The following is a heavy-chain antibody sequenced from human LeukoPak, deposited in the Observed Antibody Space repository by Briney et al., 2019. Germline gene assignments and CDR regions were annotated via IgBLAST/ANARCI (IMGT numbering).Heavy chain of an antibody. CDR1: GFTFSSYW. V-gene: IGHV3-74*01. J-gene: IGHJ6*03. CDR2: INTDGSST. CDR3: ARVCYGSSWYADYYYYYYMDV. Sequence: PGGSLRLSCAASGFTFSSYWMHWVCQAPGKGLVWVSRINTDGSSTSYADSVKGRFTISRDNAKNTLYLQMNSLRAEDTAVYYCARVCYGSSWYADYYYYYYMDVWGKGTTVTVSS. D-gene: IGHD6-13*01.